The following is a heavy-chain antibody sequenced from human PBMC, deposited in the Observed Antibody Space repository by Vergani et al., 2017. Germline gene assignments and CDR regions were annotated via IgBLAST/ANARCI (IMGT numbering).Heavy chain of an antibody. V-gene: IGHV4-31*03. CDR1: GGSISSGGYY. J-gene: IGHJ6*02. D-gene: IGHD3-22*01. Sequence: QLQLQESDPGLVKPSETLSLTCTVSGGSISSGGYYWSWIRQHPGKGLEWIGYIYYSGSTYYNPSLKSRVTISVDTSKNQFSLKLSSVTAADTAVYYCARGLNYYDSSGYYWKYYYYGMDVWGQGTTVTVSS. CDR2: IYYSGST. CDR3: ARGLNYYDSSGYYWKYYYYGMDV.